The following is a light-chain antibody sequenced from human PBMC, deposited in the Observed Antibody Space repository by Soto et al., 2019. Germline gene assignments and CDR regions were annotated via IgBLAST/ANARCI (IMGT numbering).Light chain of an antibody. J-gene: IGKJ4*01. CDR2: LAS. CDR1: QGIRNY. CDR3: QYLNSFPLT. Sequence: MQLTQSPSSLSASVGDRVTITCRASQGIRNYLAWYQQKPGKAPQLLIYLASTLQGGVPSKFSGSGSGTDFSFTISSLQPEDVATYYCQYLNSFPLTFGGGTKVEIK. V-gene: IGKV1-9*01.